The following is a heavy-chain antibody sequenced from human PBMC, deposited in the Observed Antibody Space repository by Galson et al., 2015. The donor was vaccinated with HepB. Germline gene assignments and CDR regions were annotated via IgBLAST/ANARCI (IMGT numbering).Heavy chain of an antibody. CDR2: IYSGGST. CDR1: GFTVSSTY. Sequence: SLRLSCAASGFTVSSTYMNWVRQAPGKGLEWVSVIYSGGSTYYADSVKGRFTISRDNSKNTLYLQMNSLRVEDTAMYYCAREDDSSAYDTYWYFDLWGRGTLVTVSA. V-gene: IGHV3-66*02. J-gene: IGHJ2*01. CDR3: AREDDSSAYDTYWYFDL. D-gene: IGHD3-22*01.